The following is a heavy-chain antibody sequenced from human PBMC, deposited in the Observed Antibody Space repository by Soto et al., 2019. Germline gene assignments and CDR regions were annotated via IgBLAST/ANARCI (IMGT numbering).Heavy chain of an antibody. CDR2: MHHSGTI. Sequence: SETLSLTCAVSGGAISSSKWWSWVRQPPGKGLEWIGEMHHSGTIHYNASLKSRATISVDTSKNQFSLKLSSVTAADTAVYYCARLAPDYDFWSGAFNYYYYGMDVWGQGTTGTVSS. CDR1: GGAISSSKW. V-gene: IGHV4-4*02. J-gene: IGHJ6*02. D-gene: IGHD3-3*01. CDR3: ARLAPDYDFWSGAFNYYYYGMDV.